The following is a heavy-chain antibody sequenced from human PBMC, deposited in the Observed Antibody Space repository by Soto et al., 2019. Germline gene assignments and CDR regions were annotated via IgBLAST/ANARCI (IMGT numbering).Heavy chain of an antibody. J-gene: IGHJ5*02. CDR1: GGSISSGGYY. CDR3: ARGYSSMQAGFDP. D-gene: IGHD6-13*01. Sequence: QVQLQESGPGLVKPSQTLSLTCTVSGGSISSGGYYWSWIRQHPGKGLEWIGYIYYSGSTYYNPSLKSRVTISVDPSKNRFSLKLISVTATNTAVYYCARGYSSMQAGFDPWGQGTLVTVSS. CDR2: IYYSGST. V-gene: IGHV4-31*03.